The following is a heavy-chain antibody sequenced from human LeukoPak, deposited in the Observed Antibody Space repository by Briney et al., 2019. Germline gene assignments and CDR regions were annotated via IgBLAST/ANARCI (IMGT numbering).Heavy chain of an antibody. D-gene: IGHD5-24*01. CDR3: ARDNGYNLENWFDP. Sequence: SVKVSCKASGDTFSSSGITWVRQAPGQGLEWMGRIIPIFGTANYAQKFQGRVTITADESTSTAYMELSSLRSEDTAVYYCARDNGYNLENWFDPWGQGTLVTVSS. CDR2: IIPIFGTA. V-gene: IGHV1-69*13. CDR1: GDTFSSSG. J-gene: IGHJ5*02.